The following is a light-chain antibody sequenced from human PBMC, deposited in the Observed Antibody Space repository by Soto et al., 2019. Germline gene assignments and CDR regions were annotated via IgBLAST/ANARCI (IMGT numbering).Light chain of an antibody. J-gene: IGLJ2*01. CDR1: RSNIGSNT. CDR3: AAWDDSLNGPV. CDR2: TNN. Sequence: QSVLTQPPSASGTPGQRVTIFCSGSRSNIGSNTVNWYQQLPGTAPKLLIYTNNERPSGVPDRFSGSKSGTSASLAISGLQSEDEADYHCAAWDDSLNGPVFGGGTQLTVL. V-gene: IGLV1-44*01.